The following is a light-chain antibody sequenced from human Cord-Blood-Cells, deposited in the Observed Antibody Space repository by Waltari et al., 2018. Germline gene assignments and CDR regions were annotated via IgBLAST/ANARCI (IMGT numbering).Light chain of an antibody. Sequence: DIQMTQSPSSLSASVGDSVTITCQASQDISNYLNWYQQKPGKAPKLLIYDASNLETGVPSRFSGSGSGTDFTFTISSLQPEDIATYYCQQYDNLPFIFTFGPGTKVDIK. CDR1: QDISNY. CDR3: QQYDNLPFIFT. J-gene: IGKJ3*01. CDR2: DAS. V-gene: IGKV1-33*01.